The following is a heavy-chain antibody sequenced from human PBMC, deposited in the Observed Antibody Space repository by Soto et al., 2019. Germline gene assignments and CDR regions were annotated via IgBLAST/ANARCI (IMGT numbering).Heavy chain of an antibody. CDR2: IYTSGST. D-gene: IGHD6-6*01. J-gene: IGHJ6*02. CDR3: TRHRLYSSSSGPFGMDV. Sequence: PSETLSLTFTVSGGSIISYYWSWIRQPAGKGLEWIGRIYTSGSTYYNPSLKSRVAVSIDTYNSQFSLKLSSVSAADSAVYYCTRHRLYSSSSGPFGMDVWGQGTTVTVSS. CDR1: GGSIISYY. V-gene: IGHV4-4*07.